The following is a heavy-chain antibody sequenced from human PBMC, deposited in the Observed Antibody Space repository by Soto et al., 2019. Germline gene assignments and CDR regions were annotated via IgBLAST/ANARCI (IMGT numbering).Heavy chain of an antibody. CDR3: ARAAIHTITDRYYFDY. Sequence: LRLSCAASGFTFSSCGMHWVRQAPGKGLEWVAVIWYDGSNKYYADSVKGRFTISRDNSKNTLYLQMNSLRAEDTAVYYCARAAIHTITDRYYFDYWGQGTLLTVFS. J-gene: IGHJ4*02. D-gene: IGHD3-9*01. V-gene: IGHV3-33*01. CDR2: IWYDGSNK. CDR1: GFTFSSCG.